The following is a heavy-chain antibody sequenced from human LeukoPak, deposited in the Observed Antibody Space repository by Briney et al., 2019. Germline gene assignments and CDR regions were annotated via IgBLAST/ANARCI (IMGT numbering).Heavy chain of an antibody. V-gene: IGHV4-59*08. CDR2: TGYSGRT. Sequence: SETLSLTCTVSGVSMTEYCWNWIRQSPGKGLEWIGYTGYSGRTDYNPSLKSRVTISVDKSKNQSSLKLSSVTAADTAVYYCARPKSSFLSNDAFDIWGQGTMVTVSS. D-gene: IGHD2/OR15-2a*01. J-gene: IGHJ3*02. CDR3: ARPKSSFLSNDAFDI. CDR1: GVSMTEYC.